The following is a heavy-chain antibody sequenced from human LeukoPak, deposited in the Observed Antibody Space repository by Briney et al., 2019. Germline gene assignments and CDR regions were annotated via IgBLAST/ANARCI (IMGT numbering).Heavy chain of an antibody. CDR3: AKVHCSSTSCYFPEAFDI. J-gene: IGHJ3*02. D-gene: IGHD2-2*01. CDR2: ISASGDSA. Sequence: PGGSLRPSCATSGFIFSSYAMNWVRQAPGKGPEWVSHISASGDSAYYADSVKDRFTISRDNSKSTLYLQMNSLRVEDTAIYYCAKVHCSSTSCYFPEAFDIWGQGTMVTVSS. CDR1: GFIFSSYA. V-gene: IGHV3-23*01.